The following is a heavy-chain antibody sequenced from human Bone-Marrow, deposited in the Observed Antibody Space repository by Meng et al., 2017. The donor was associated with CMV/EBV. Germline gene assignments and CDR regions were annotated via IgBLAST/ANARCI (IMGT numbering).Heavy chain of an antibody. J-gene: IGHJ6*02. CDR2: MSTNSGNT. Sequence: ASVKVSCKASGYTFTRYDINWVRQAAGQGLEWMGWMSTNSGNTGYAQNFQGRVTMTRNTATGTAYMELTSLKSEDTAVYYCAREEILVEASAVGRAKYYYSGMDAWGQGTTVTVSS. V-gene: IGHV1-8*01. CDR1: GYTFTRYD. CDR3: AREEILVEASAVGRAKYYYSGMDA. D-gene: IGHD2-15*01.